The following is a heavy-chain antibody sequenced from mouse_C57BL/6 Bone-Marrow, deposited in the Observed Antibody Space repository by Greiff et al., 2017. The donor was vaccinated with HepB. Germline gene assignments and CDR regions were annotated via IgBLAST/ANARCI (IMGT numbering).Heavy chain of an antibody. CDR2: ISSGSSTI. Sequence: EVKLQESGGGLVKPGGSLKLSCAASGFTFSDYGMHWVRQAPEKGLEWVAYISSGSSTIYYADTVKGRFTISRDNAKNTLFLQMTSLRSEDTAMYYCARDDYDAMDYWGQGTSVTVSS. CDR1: GFTFSDYG. J-gene: IGHJ4*01. CDR3: ARDDYDAMDY. V-gene: IGHV5-17*01.